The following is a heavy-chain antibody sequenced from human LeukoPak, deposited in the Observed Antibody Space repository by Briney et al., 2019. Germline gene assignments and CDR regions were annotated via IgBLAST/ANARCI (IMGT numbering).Heavy chain of an antibody. CDR2: ISYDGSNK. CDR3: AREASSGWSTLYYFDY. Sequence: GGSLRLSCAASGFIFSDDNMNWVRQAPGKGLEWVAVISYDGSNKYYADSVKGRFTISRDNSKNTLYLQMNSLRAEDTAVYYCAREASSGWSTLYYFDYWGQGTLVTVSS. J-gene: IGHJ4*02. CDR1: GFIFSDDN. V-gene: IGHV3-30-3*01. D-gene: IGHD6-19*01.